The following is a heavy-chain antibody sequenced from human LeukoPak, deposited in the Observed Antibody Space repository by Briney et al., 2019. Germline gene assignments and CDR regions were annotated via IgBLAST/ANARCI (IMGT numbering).Heavy chain of an antibody. J-gene: IGHJ4*02. CDR1: GGPISSYY. D-gene: IGHD5-18*01. CDR2: IHYSGNT. Sequence: SETLSLTCTVSGGPISSYYWSWIRQPPGKGLEWIGYIHYSGNTNYNPSLKSRVSISVDTSKNQFSLKLSSVTAADTAVYYCARGTSRLWSSHWGQGTLVTVSS. V-gene: IGHV4-59*08. CDR3: ARGTSRLWSSH.